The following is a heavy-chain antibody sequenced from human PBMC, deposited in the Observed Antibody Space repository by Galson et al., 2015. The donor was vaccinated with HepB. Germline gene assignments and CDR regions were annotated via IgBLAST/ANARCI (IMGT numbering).Heavy chain of an antibody. CDR1: GYTFTSYG. D-gene: IGHD3-10*01. Sequence: SVKVSCKASGYTFTSYGISWVRQAPGQGLEWMEWISAYNGNTNYAQKLQGRVTMTTDTSTSTAYMELRSLRSDDTAVYYCARDRGITMVRGVFDYWGQGTLVTVSS. CDR3: ARDRGITMVRGVFDY. V-gene: IGHV1-18*04. J-gene: IGHJ4*02. CDR2: ISAYNGNT.